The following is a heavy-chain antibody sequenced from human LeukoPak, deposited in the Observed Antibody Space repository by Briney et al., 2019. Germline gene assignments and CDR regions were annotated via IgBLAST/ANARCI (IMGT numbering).Heavy chain of an antibody. J-gene: IGHJ4*02. CDR2: IIPIFGIA. Sequence: GASVTVSCKASGGTFSSYAISWVRQPPGQGLEWMGRIIPIFGIANYAQKFQDRVTITADKYTSTAYMEPSSLRSEDTAVYYCARDDHYYDNSGYKYWGQGTLVTVSS. CDR1: GGTFSSYA. D-gene: IGHD3-22*01. V-gene: IGHV1-69*04. CDR3: ARDDHYYDNSGYKY.